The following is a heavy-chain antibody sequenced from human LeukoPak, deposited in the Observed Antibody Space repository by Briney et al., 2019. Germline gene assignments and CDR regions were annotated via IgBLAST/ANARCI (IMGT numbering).Heavy chain of an antibody. CDR1: GFTFSDYA. Sequence: QSGGSLRLSCAASGFTFSDYAMNWARQAPGKGLEWVASINHNGNVNYYVDSVKGRFIISRDNAKNSLYLQMSNLRAEDTAVYFCARGGGLDVWGQGATVTVSS. V-gene: IGHV3-7*03. CDR3: ARGGGLDV. J-gene: IGHJ6*02. D-gene: IGHD3-16*01. CDR2: INHNGNVN.